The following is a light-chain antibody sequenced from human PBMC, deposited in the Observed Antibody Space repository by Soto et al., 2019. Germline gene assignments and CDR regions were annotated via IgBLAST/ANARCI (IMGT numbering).Light chain of an antibody. V-gene: IGKV3-20*01. CDR2: GAS. Sequence: EIVLTQSPGTVSLSPGERATLSCRASQSVGSRWLAWYQQKPGQAPRVLIYGASERATGIPDRFSGSGSGTDFTLTINSLEPEYYAVYYCQQSESSRTFGQGTKVEVK. CDR3: QQSESSRT. CDR1: QSVGSRW. J-gene: IGKJ1*01.